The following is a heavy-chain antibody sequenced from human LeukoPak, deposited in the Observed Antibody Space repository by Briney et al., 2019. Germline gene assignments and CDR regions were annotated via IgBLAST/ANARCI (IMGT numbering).Heavy chain of an antibody. V-gene: IGHV3-23*01. Sequence: GGSLRLSCSASGFSFSSYAMSWVRQAPGKGLEWVSSISGSGGGTYYADSVKGRFTISRDNSKNTLYLQMNSLRAEDTAVYYCAKGGWFGELSLDYWGQGTLVTVSS. CDR1: GFSFSSYA. CDR2: ISGSGGGT. D-gene: IGHD3-10*01. CDR3: AKGGWFGELSLDY. J-gene: IGHJ4*02.